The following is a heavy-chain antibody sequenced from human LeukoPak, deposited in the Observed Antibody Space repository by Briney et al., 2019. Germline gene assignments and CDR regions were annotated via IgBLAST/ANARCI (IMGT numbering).Heavy chain of an antibody. D-gene: IGHD5-12*01. V-gene: IGHV4-39*01. CDR2: IYYSGST. Sequence: SETLSLTCTVSGGSISSSSYYWGWIRQPPGKGLEWIGSIYYSGSTYYNPSLKSRVTISVDTSKNQFSLKLSSVTAADTAVYYCARLEWLRWAPFDYRGQGTLVTVSS. J-gene: IGHJ4*02. CDR3: ARLEWLRWAPFDY. CDR1: GGSISSSSYY.